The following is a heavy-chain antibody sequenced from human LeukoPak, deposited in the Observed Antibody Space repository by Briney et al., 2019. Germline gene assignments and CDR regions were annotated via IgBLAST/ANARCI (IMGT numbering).Heavy chain of an antibody. CDR3: ARHRYDFWSGYYTPPPDY. CDR2: INHSGST. V-gene: IGHV4-4*02. Sequence: SGTLSLTCAVSGDSISSGDWWSWWVRQPPGKGLEWIGEINHSGSTNYNPSLKSRVTISVDTSKNQFSLKLSSVTAADTAVYYCARHRYDFWSGYYTPPPDYWGQGTLVTVSS. J-gene: IGHJ4*02. D-gene: IGHD3-3*01. CDR1: GDSISSGDW.